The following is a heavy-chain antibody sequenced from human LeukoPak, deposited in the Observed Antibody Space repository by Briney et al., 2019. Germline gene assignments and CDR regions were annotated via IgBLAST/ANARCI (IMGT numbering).Heavy chain of an antibody. V-gene: IGHV1-69*13. J-gene: IGHJ4*02. Sequence: ASVNVSCQASGGTFSSYAISWVRQVPGQGLEWMGGIIPIFGTANYAQKFQGRVTITADESTSTAYMELSSLRSEDTAVYYCARDVFEMSSGWGQGTLVTVSS. D-gene: IGHD6-19*01. CDR1: GGTFSSYA. CDR3: ARDVFEMSSG. CDR2: IIPIFGTA.